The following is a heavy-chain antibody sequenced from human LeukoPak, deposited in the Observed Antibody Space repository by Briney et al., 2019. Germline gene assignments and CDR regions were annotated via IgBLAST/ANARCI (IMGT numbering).Heavy chain of an antibody. CDR2: IYYSGNIYYSGNT. CDR1: GGSISNFY. Sequence: SETLSLTCTVSGGSISNFYWTWIRQPPGKGLEWIGYIYYSGNIYYSGNTNHNPSLKGRVTVSVDASKNQFSLKLNSVTAADTAVYYCARDLPTSWRAFDIWGQGTMVTVSS. V-gene: IGHV4-59*01. J-gene: IGHJ3*02. D-gene: IGHD2/OR15-2a*01. CDR3: ARDLPTSWRAFDI.